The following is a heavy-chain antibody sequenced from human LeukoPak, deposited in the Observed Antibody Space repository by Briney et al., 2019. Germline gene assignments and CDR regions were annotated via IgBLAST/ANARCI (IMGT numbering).Heavy chain of an antibody. CDR1: GFTFSSYG. Sequence: PGRSLGLSCAASGFTFSSYGMHWVRQAPGKGLEWVAVISYDGSNKYYADSVKGRFTISRDNSKNTLYLQMNSLRAEDTAVYYCAKGVWAFDYWGQGTLVTVSS. J-gene: IGHJ4*02. V-gene: IGHV3-30*18. CDR3: AKGVWAFDY. CDR2: ISYDGSNK. D-gene: IGHD6-13*01.